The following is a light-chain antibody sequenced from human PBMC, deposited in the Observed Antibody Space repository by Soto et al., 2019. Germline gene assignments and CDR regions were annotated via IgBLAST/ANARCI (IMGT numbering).Light chain of an antibody. Sequence: ENVLTQSPATLSLSPGERATLSCRASQSVRIYLAWYQHRPGQAPRLLIYDASNRATGIPARFSGSGSGTDFTLTISSLEPEDFAVYYCQQRSNSAFGQGTKVDIK. CDR3: QQRSNSA. V-gene: IGKV3-11*01. CDR1: QSVRIY. CDR2: DAS. J-gene: IGKJ1*01.